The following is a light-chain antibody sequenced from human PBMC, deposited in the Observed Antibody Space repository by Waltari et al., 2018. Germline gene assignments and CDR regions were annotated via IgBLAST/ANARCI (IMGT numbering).Light chain of an antibody. CDR3: LQDYSYPRT. V-gene: IGKV3-11*01. J-gene: IGKJ1*01. CDR2: DAS. CDR1: QSVNHY. Sequence: EVVLTQSPVTLSLSPGERATLSCRASQSVNHYLAWYQQKPGQAPRLLVYDASNRATGIPARFSGSGSGTDFTLTISSLEPEDFGIYYCLQDYSYPRTFGQGTKVEI.